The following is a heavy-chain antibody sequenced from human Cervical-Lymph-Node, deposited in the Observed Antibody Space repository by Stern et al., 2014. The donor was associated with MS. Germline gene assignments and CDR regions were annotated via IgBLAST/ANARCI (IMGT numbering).Heavy chain of an antibody. V-gene: IGHV1-69*01. Sequence: VQLVESEAEVKKSGSSVKVSCKASGGTLRSYVITWARQASGQGTEWMGEISPIFGTATYAQQFQGRVTITADEYTSTVYMELSSLRSEDTAVYYCARNVGDTTLGHWGQGSQVIVSS. CDR2: ISPIFGTA. D-gene: IGHD3-16*01. CDR1: GGTLRSYV. J-gene: IGHJ4*02. CDR3: ARNVGDTTLGH.